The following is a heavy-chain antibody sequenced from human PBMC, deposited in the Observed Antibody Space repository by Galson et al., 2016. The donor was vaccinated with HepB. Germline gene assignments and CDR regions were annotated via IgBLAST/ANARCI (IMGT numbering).Heavy chain of an antibody. V-gene: IGHV1-18*01. J-gene: IGHJ3*02. D-gene: IGHD1-14*01. Sequence: SVKVSCKASGYTFTSYAISWVRQAPGQGLEWMGWISPYNGNTNYAQNLQGRVTLTTSTSTSTAYMDLRSLRSDDTAVYFCARDCPVPGMYNRNCDFDIWGQGTMVTVSS. CDR2: ISPYNGNT. CDR3: ARDCPVPGMYNRNCDFDI. CDR1: GYTFTSYA.